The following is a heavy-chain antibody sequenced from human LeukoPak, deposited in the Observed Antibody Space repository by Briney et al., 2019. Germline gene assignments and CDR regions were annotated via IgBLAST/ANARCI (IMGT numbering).Heavy chain of an antibody. D-gene: IGHD3-9*01. V-gene: IGHV3-21*01. CDR3: ARGRYDILAGYQPPYFDY. CDR1: GFTFSNYN. Sequence: GGSLRLPCAASGFTFSNYNMNWVRQAPGKGLEWVSSISISSSCKYYADSVKGRFTISRDNAKNSLYLQMNSLRAEDTAVYYCARGRYDILAGYQPPYFDYWGQGTLVTVSS. CDR2: ISISSSCK. J-gene: IGHJ4*02.